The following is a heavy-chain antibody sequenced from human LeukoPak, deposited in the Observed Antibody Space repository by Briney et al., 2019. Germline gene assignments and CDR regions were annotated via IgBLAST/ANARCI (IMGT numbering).Heavy chain of an antibody. V-gene: IGHV4-34*01. D-gene: IGHD6-13*01. J-gene: IGHJ4*02. CDR2: INHSGST. Sequence: SETLSLTCAVYGGSFSGYYWSWIRQPPGKGLEWIGEINHSGSTNYNPSLKSRVTISVDTSKNQFSLKLSSVTAADTAVYYCAREDSSSWYLGSYYFDYWGQGTLVTVPS. CDR3: AREDSSSWYLGSYYFDY. CDR1: GGSFSGYY.